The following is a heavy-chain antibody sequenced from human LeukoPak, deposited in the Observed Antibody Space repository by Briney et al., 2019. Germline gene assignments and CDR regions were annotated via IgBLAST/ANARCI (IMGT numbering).Heavy chain of an antibody. CDR2: ISGSGGST. D-gene: IGHD3-3*01. CDR3: ARSGSGWAFDI. Sequence: GASLRLSCAAYGFTFSSHAMSWVRQAPGKGLGWVSGISGSGGSTNYADSVKGRFTISRDNSKNTLYLQMNSLRAEDTAVYYCARSGSGWAFDIWGQGTMVTVSS. CDR1: GFTFSSHA. V-gene: IGHV3-23*01. J-gene: IGHJ3*02.